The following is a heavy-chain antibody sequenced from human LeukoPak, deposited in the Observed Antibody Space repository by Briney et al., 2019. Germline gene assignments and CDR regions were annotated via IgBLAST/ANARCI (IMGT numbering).Heavy chain of an antibody. J-gene: IGHJ4*02. CDR2: IYYSGST. D-gene: IGHD4-11*01. CDR1: GGSISSYY. Sequence: SETLSLTCTVSGGSISSYYWSWIRQPPGKGLEWIGYIYYSGSTNYNPSLKSRVTISADTSKNQFSLKLSSVTAADTAVYYCARGTVTTMAYYFDYWGQGTLVTVSS. CDR3: ARGTVTTMAYYFDY. V-gene: IGHV4-59*08.